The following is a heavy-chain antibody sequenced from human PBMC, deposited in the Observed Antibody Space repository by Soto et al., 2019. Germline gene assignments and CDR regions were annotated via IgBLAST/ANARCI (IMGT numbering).Heavy chain of an antibody. Sequence: EMQLLESGGGLVQPGGSLRLSCAASGFTFSNFAMSWVRQAPGKGLEWVSGVYGGGNGALYADSVKGRFIISRDNSKNTLYLHMNSLRAGDTAVYYGAKFEFALHHNYHMDVWGQGTTVTVSS. V-gene: IGHV3-23*01. D-gene: IGHD3-10*01. J-gene: IGHJ6*03. CDR3: AKFEFALHHNYHMDV. CDR1: GFTFSNFA. CDR2: VYGGGNGA.